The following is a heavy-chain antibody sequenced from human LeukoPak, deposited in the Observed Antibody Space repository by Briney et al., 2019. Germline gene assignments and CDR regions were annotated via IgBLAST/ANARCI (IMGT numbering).Heavy chain of an antibody. J-gene: IGHJ1*01. D-gene: IGHD1-26*01. CDR1: GYTFISYC. CDR3: AREGTGYSGSHQYFQH. CDR2: ISPSGAST. V-gene: IGHV1-46*01. Sequence: ASVKVSCKASGYTFISYCMHWVRQAPGQGLEWMGIISPSGASTTYAPRFQGRVTMTRDTSTSTVYMELSSLRFEDTAVYYCAREGTGYSGSHQYFQHWGQGTLVTVSS.